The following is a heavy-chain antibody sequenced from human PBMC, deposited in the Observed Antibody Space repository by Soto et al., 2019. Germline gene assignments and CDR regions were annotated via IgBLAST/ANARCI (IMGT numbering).Heavy chain of an antibody. V-gene: IGHV1-8*01. CDR3: ARRYCTGGSRYGHGDDALDI. CDR1: GYTFTSYD. Sequence: APVKVSCKASGYTFTSYDINWVREAAEQGLERMGWMNPNSGNTGYAQKFQGRVTMTRNTSISTAYMELSSLRSEDTAVYYCARRYCTGGSRYGHGDDALDIWGQGTMVTVSS. CDR2: MNPNSGNT. J-gene: IGHJ3*02. D-gene: IGHD2-15*01.